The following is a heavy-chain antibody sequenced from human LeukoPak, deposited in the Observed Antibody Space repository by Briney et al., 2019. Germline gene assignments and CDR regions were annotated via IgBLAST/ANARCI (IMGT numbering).Heavy chain of an antibody. D-gene: IGHD3-22*01. CDR1: GFTFSSYS. CDR3: ARRDSSGYYPDAFGI. Sequence: HAGGSLRLSCAASGFTFSSYSMNWVRQAPGKGLEWVSYISSSSSTIYYADSVKGRFTISRDNAKNSLYLQMNSLRDEDTAVYYCARRDSSGYYPDAFGIWGQGTMDTVSS. J-gene: IGHJ3*02. CDR2: ISSSSSTI. V-gene: IGHV3-48*02.